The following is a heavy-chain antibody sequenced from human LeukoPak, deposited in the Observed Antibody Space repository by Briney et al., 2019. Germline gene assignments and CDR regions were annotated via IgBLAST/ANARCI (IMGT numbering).Heavy chain of an antibody. J-gene: IGHJ4*02. CDR1: GFTFSRYD. D-gene: IGHD1-26*01. V-gene: IGHV3-13*01. CDR3: AADTGHSVGAVDY. CDR2: IDTSGDT. Sequence: GGSLRLSCAASGFTFSRYDMHWVRQPTGKGLEWVSAIDTSGDTYYPGSVKGQFTISRDNAKNTLYLQMNSLRAEDTAVYYCAADTGHSVGAVDYWGQGTLVTVSS.